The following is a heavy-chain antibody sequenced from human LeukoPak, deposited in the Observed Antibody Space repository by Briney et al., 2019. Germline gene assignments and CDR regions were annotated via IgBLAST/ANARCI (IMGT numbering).Heavy chain of an antibody. J-gene: IGHJ4*02. V-gene: IGHV1-8*01. Sequence: ASVKVSCKASGYTFTSYGINWVRQATGQGLEWMGWMNPNSGNTGYAQKFQGRVTMTRNTAISTAYMELSSLRSEDTAVYYCARGIAVAQDWGNYWGQGTLVTVSS. CDR2: MNPNSGNT. D-gene: IGHD6-19*01. CDR1: GYTFTSYG. CDR3: ARGIAVAQDWGNY.